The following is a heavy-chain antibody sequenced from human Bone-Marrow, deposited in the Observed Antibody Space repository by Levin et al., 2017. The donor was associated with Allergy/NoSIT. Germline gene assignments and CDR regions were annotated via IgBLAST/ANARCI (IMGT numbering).Heavy chain of an antibody. D-gene: IGHD5-24*01. Sequence: SSETLSLTCSVSGASISSGDYYWTWIRQPPGKGLEWIGYIYYYSGGTYYNPSLKSRLTISLDTSKNQFSLRLRSVTAADTAIYYCGRVEGYGNPGGLDYWGQGALVTVSS. J-gene: IGHJ4*02. CDR2: IYYYSGGT. V-gene: IGHV4-30-4*08. CDR1: GASISSGDYY. CDR3: GRVEGYGNPGGLDY.